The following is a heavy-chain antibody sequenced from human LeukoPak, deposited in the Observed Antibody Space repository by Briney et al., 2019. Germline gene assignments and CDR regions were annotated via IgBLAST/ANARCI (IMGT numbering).Heavy chain of an antibody. CDR3: ARVAPVTGPGVHTFDAFDI. J-gene: IGHJ3*02. V-gene: IGHV1-69*04. CDR1: GYTFTGYY. D-gene: IGHD1-20*01. Sequence: GASVKVSCKASGYTFTGYYMHWVRQAPGQGLEWMGRIIPFLGVTNYAQKFQGRVTITADKSTSTAYMELSSLRSEDTAVYYCARVAPVTGPGVHTFDAFDIWGQGTMVTVSS. CDR2: IIPFLGVT.